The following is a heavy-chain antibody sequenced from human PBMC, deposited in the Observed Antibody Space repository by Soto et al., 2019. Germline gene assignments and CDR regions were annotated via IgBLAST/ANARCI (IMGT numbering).Heavy chain of an antibody. J-gene: IGHJ5*01. D-gene: IGHD4-17*01. CDR3: AKDTRYADYVRWFDS. CDR1: GFTFSSYS. V-gene: IGHV3-23*01. Sequence: GGSLRLSCTASGFTFSSYSMTWVRQAPGRGLEGVSGITASGGRTFYADSVKGRFTISRDNSRSTLYLQMNSLRAEDTAVYYCAKDTRYADYVRWFDSWGQGTLVTVSS. CDR2: ITASGGRT.